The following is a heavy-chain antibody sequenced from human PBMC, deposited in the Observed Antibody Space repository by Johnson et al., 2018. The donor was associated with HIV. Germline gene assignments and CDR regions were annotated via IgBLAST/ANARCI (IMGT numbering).Heavy chain of an antibody. D-gene: IGHD2-15*01. CDR1: GFTVSSNY. CDR2: SGSGGST. CDR3: ARTMGDCSGGSCPDAVDI. V-gene: IGHV3-66*03. Sequence: VQLVESGGGLIQPGGSLRLSCAASGFTVSSNYMSWVRQAPGKGLEWVSAISGSGGSTYYADSVKGRFTISRDNSKNKLYLQMNSWRAEDTAVYYCARTMGDCSGGSCPDAVDIWGQGTMVTVSS. J-gene: IGHJ3*02.